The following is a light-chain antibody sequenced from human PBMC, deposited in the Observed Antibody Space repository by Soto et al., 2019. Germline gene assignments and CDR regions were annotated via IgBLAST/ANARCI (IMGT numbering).Light chain of an antibody. CDR1: QSVSSY. V-gene: IGKV3-11*01. J-gene: IGKJ2*01. CDR2: DAS. Sequence: EIVLTQSPATLALSPGERATLSCRASQSVSSYLAWYQQRPGQATRLLIYDASNMATGIPARFSGSGSGTDLTLTISSLEPEDLAIYYCQQRFNWLGNFRQGNKVEIK. CDR3: QQRFNWLGN.